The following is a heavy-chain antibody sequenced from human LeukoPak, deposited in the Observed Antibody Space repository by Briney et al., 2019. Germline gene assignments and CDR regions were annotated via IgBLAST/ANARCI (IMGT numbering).Heavy chain of an antibody. CDR1: GASISRDY. J-gene: IGHJ4*02. D-gene: IGHD3-10*01. Sequence: SETLSLTCTVSGASISRDYWTWIRQPPGKGLEWIGYIYYSGSTNYNPSLKSRVTISVDTSKNQFSLKLSSVTAADTAVYYCARGYGSGSRLDYWGQGTLVTVSS. V-gene: IGHV4-59*01. CDR2: IYYSGST. CDR3: ARGYGSGSRLDY.